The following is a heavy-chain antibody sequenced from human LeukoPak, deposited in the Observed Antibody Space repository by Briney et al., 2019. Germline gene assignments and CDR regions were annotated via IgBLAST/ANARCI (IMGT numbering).Heavy chain of an antibody. D-gene: IGHD3-10*01. J-gene: IGHJ6*02. V-gene: IGHV4-61*02. CDR3: ARDLLWFGELENYYYGMDV. Sequence: SQTLSFTCTVSGGSISSGSYYWSWIRQPAGKGLEWIGRIYTSGSTNYNPSLKSRVTISVDTSKNQFSLKLSSVTAADTAVYYCARDLLWFGELENYYYGMDVWGQGTTVTVSS. CDR2: IYTSGST. CDR1: GGSISSGSYY.